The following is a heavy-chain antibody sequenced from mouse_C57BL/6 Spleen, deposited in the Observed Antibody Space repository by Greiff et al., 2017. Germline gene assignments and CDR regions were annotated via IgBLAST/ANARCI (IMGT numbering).Heavy chain of an antibody. Sequence: EVHLVESGGGLVKPGGSLKLSCAASGFTFSDYGMYWVRQAPEKGLEWVANISSGSSTIYYADTVKGRFTISRDNAKNTLFLQMTSLRSEDTAMYYCARENRGNSYGWFSYWGQWALVSVSA. CDR2: ISSGSSTI. D-gene: IGHD1-1*01. V-gene: IGHV5-17*01. CDR1: GFTFSDYG. CDR3: ARENRGNSYGWFSY. J-gene: IGHJ3*01.